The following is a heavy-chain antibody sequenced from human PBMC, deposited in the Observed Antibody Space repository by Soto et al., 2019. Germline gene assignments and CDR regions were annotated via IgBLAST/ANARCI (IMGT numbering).Heavy chain of an antibody. J-gene: IGHJ6*02. CDR2: IYPGDSDT. Sequence: PGQSLKISCKGSGYSFTRYWIGWMRQMPGKGLEWMGIIYPGDSDTRYSPSFQGQVTISADKSISTAYLQWSSLKASDTAMYYCARPYYYGSGAMEVWGQGTTVTVS. V-gene: IGHV5-51*01. CDR1: GYSFTRYW. CDR3: ARPYYYGSGAMEV. D-gene: IGHD3-10*01.